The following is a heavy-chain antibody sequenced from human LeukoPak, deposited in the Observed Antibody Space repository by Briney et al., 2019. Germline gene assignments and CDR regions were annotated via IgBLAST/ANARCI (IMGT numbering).Heavy chain of an antibody. Sequence: GGSLRLSCAASGFTFDDYGMSWVRQAPGKGLEWVSGINWNGGSTGYADSVKGRFTISRDNAKNSLYLQMNSLRAEDTAVYYCARGPVLLWFGELLGGEYYFDYWGQGTLVTVSS. CDR3: ARGPVLLWFGELLGGEYYFDY. CDR1: GFTFDDYG. V-gene: IGHV3-20*04. J-gene: IGHJ4*02. CDR2: INWNGGST. D-gene: IGHD3-10*01.